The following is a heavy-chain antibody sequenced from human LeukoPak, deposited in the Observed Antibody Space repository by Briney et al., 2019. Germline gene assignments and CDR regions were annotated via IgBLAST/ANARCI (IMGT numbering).Heavy chain of an antibody. CDR3: ARDILGEATVTLDY. V-gene: IGHV4-61*08. Sequence: PSETLSLTCTVSGGSISSGGYYWSWIRQPPGKGLEWIGYIYYSGSTNYNPSLKSRVTISVDTSKNQFSLKLSSVTAADTAVYYCARDILGEATVTLDYWGQGTLVTVSS. CDR1: GGSISSGGYY. CDR2: IYYSGST. D-gene: IGHD4-11*01. J-gene: IGHJ4*02.